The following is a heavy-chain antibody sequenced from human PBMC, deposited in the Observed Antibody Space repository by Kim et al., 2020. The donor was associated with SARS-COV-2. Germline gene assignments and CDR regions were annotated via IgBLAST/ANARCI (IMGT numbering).Heavy chain of an antibody. V-gene: IGHV1-3*04. J-gene: IGHJ4*02. Sequence: ASVKVSCKASGYTFTTYGLHWVRQAPGQRPEWMGWINTGTGYTKSSPNFQGRVTITRDTSATTAYMELSSLISADTAMYYCASPQQSAYWGQGTLVTVSS. CDR2: INTGTGYT. CDR1: GYTFTTYG. CDR3: ASPQQSAY.